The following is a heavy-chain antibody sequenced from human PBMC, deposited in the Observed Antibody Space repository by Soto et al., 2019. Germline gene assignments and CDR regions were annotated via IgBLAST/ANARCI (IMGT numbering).Heavy chain of an antibody. CDR2: IIPIFGTA. Sequence: QVQLVQSGAEVKKPGSSVKVSCKASGGTFSSYAISWVRQAPGQGLEWMGGIIPIFGTANYAQKFQGSVTITSDESTSTAYMELSSLRSEDTAVYYCAGGITMIVVVIPPRFDYWGQGTLFTVSS. D-gene: IGHD3-22*01. J-gene: IGHJ4*02. CDR3: AGGITMIVVVIPPRFDY. CDR1: GGTFSSYA. V-gene: IGHV1-69*05.